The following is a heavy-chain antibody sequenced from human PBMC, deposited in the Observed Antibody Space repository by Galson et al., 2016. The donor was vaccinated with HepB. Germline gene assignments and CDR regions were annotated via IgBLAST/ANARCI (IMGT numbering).Heavy chain of an antibody. CDR1: GFAVGTYG. CDR2: IYHGGNDK. D-gene: IGHD3-22*01. J-gene: IGHJ4*02. V-gene: IGHV3-33*01. Sequence: YLRLSCAASGFAVGTYGMHWVRQTPGKGLEWVAAIYHGGNDKFYGNAVKGRFTISRDDGKNSLYLQMNTLRAEDTAVYYCARVFSYDRRDYYRHFDSWGRGTLVTVSS. CDR3: ARVFSYDRRDYYRHFDS.